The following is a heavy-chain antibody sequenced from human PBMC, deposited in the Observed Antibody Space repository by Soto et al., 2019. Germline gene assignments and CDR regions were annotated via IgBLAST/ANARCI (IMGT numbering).Heavy chain of an antibody. CDR3: ARAPRNWGFDY. CDR1: GYTFTNYD. D-gene: IGHD7-27*01. V-gene: IGHV1-8*01. J-gene: IGHJ4*02. Sequence: QVQLVQSGAEVKKPGASVKVSCKASGYTFTNYDFNWVRQATGQGPEWLGWMNPNNGNTGYSQKFQGRVTMTSDTSISTVYMELSSLTSEDTAVYYCARAPRNWGFDYWGQGTQVTVSS. CDR2: MNPNNGNT.